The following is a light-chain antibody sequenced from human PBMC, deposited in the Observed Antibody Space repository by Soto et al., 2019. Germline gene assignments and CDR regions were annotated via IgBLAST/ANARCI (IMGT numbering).Light chain of an antibody. CDR2: EVS. CDR1: SSDVGSYNR. V-gene: IGLV2-18*02. Sequence: QSVLTQPPSVSGSPGQSVTISCTGTSSDVGSYNRVSWYQQPPGTAPKLMIYEVSNRPSGVPDRFSGSKSGNTASLTISGLQAEDEADYYCAAYTGNLNGPVFGGGTQLTVL. CDR3: AAYTGNLNGPV. J-gene: IGLJ7*01.